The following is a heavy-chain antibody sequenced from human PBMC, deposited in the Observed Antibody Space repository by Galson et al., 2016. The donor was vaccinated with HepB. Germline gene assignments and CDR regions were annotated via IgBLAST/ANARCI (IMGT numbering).Heavy chain of an antibody. J-gene: IGHJ4*02. V-gene: IGHV3-30*18. D-gene: IGHD1-26*01. CDR3: AKYYGPYSGRYLPFDH. Sequence: SLRLSCAASGFTFSSYGMHWVRQAPGKGLEWVAVISNDGSKRYYADSVKGRFTISRDNSKNKLYLQINSLRAEDTAVYYCAKYYGPYSGRYLPFDHWGQGTLVTVSS. CDR2: ISNDGSKR. CDR1: GFTFSSYG.